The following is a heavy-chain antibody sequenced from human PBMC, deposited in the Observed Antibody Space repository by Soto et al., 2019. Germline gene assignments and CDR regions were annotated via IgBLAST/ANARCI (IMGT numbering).Heavy chain of an antibody. V-gene: IGHV4-39*07. CDR1: GGSISSSSYY. CDR3: ARGYGDYGGNFDY. Sequence: SETLSLTCTVSGGSISSSSYYWGWIRQPPGKGLEWIGSIYYSGSTYYNPSLKSRVTISVDTSKNQFSLKLSSVTAADTTVYYCARGYGDYGGNFDYWGQGTLVTVSS. D-gene: IGHD4-17*01. J-gene: IGHJ4*02. CDR2: IYYSGST.